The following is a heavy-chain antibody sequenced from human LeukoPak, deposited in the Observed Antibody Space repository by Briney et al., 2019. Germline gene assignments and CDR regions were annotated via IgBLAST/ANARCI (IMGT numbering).Heavy chain of an antibody. CDR1: GGSISSGNYN. Sequence: KSSETLSLTCTVSGGSISSGNYNWGWIRQPPGKGLEWIGSISYSGSTYYNPSLKSRVTISGDTPKNHFSLKLSSATAADTAVYYCARTPGIVVEGWFDVWGQGTLVTVSS. CDR3: ARTPGIVVEGWFDV. CDR2: ISYSGST. V-gene: IGHV4-39*02. J-gene: IGHJ5*02. D-gene: IGHD2-2*01.